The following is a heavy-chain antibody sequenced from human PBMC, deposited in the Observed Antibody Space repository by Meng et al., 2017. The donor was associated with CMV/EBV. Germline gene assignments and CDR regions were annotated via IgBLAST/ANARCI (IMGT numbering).Heavy chain of an antibody. CDR1: GFTFSSYG. CDR2: IWYDGSNK. J-gene: IGHJ5*02. V-gene: IGHV3-33*06. Sequence: GRSLRLSCAAAGFTFSSYGMHWVRQAPGKGLEWVAVIWYDGSNKYYADSVKGRFTISRDNSKNTLYLQMNSLRAGDTAVYYCAKTDLWGQGTLVTVSS. CDR3: AKTDL.